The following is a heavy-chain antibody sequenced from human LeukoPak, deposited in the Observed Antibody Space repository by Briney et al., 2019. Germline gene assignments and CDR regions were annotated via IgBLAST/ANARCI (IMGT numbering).Heavy chain of an antibody. V-gene: IGHV3-30-3*02. J-gene: IGHJ4*02. CDR3: AKSLYSGSY. Sequence: GGSLRLSCAASGFTFSSYAMHWARQAPGKGLEWVAVISYDGSNKYYADSVKGRFTISRDNSKNTLYLQMNSLRAEDTAVYYCAKSLYSGSYWGQGTLVTVSS. CDR2: ISYDGSNK. D-gene: IGHD1-26*01. CDR1: GFTFSSYA.